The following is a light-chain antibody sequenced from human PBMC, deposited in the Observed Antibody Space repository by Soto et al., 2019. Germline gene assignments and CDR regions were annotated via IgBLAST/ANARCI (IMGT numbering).Light chain of an antibody. CDR3: QSYDSSNQV. V-gene: IGLV6-57*04. CDR1: SGSIASNY. CDR2: EDN. J-gene: IGLJ2*01. Sequence: NFMLTQPHSVSESPGKTVTISCTRSSGSIASNYVQWYQQRPGSAPTTVIYEDNQRPSGLPDRFSGSIVSSSNSASLTISRVKAEYEADYYCQSYDSSNQVFGGGTKLTVL.